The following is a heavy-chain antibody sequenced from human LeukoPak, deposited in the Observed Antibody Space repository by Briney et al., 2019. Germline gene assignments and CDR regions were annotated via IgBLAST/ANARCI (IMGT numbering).Heavy chain of an antibody. CDR1: GFTFSMYW. V-gene: IGHV3-7*01. Sequence: GGSLRLSCADSGFTFSMYWMSWVRQAPGKGLGWVANTNLDGSEKYYVDSVKGRFTISRDNAKNSLYLQMNSLRGEDTAVYYCARENHAKFDYWGQGTLVTVSS. CDR2: TNLDGSEK. D-gene: IGHD1-14*01. J-gene: IGHJ4*02. CDR3: ARENHAKFDY.